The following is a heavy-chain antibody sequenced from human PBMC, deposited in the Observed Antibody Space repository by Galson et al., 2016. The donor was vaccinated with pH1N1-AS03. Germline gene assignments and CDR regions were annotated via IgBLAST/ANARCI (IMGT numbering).Heavy chain of an antibody. CDR3: ARDSCVSGMDV. J-gene: IGHJ6*02. V-gene: IGHV3-66*02. D-gene: IGHD5/OR15-5a*01. CDR1: GFSVSTNY. CDR2: IYSGGST. Sequence: LRLSCAASGFSVSTNYMSWVRQAPGKGLEWISTIYSGGSTFYADSVKGRFTISRDTSKNTLFLQMNSLSVEDTAIYYCARDSCVSGMDVWGQGTAVTVSS.